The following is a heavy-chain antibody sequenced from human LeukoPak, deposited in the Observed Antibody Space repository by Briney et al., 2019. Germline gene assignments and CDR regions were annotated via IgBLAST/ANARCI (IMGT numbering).Heavy chain of an antibody. CDR1: GGSISSSSYY. D-gene: IGHD2-15*01. V-gene: IGHV4-39*07. Sequence: SETLSLTCTVSGGSISSSSYYWGWIRQPPGKGLEWIGSIYYGGTTYYNPSLKSRVSISLDTSKNQFSLKLSSVTAADTAVYYCATSATGYWNYWGQGTLVTVSS. CDR3: ATSATGYWNY. CDR2: IYYGGTT. J-gene: IGHJ4*02.